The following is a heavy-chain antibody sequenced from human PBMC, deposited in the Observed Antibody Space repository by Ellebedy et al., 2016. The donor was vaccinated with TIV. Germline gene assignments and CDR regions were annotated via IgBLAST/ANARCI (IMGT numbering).Heavy chain of an antibody. J-gene: IGHJ6*02. CDR2: IIPIFGTA. Sequence: AASVKVSCKASGGTFSSYAISWVRQAPGQGLEWMGGIIPIFGTANYAQKFQGRVTITADKSTSTAYMELSSLRSEDTAVYYCASRPVGADYYYYGMDVWGQGTTVTVSS. CDR1: GGTFSSYA. D-gene: IGHD1-26*01. V-gene: IGHV1-69*06. CDR3: ASRPVGADYYYYGMDV.